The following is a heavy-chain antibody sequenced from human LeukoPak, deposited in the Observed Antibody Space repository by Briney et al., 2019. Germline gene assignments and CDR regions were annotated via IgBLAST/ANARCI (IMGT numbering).Heavy chain of an antibody. CDR2: ISYDGSNK. CDR3: AKGIAVAGTLLTPPDC. CDR1: GFTFSSYG. Sequence: GGSLRLSCAASGFTFSSYGMHWVRQARGKGLEWVAVISYDGSNKYYADSVKGRFTISRDNSKNTLYLQMNSLRAEDTAVYYCAKGIAVAGTLLTPPDCWGQGTLVTVSS. V-gene: IGHV3-30*18. J-gene: IGHJ4*02. D-gene: IGHD6-19*01.